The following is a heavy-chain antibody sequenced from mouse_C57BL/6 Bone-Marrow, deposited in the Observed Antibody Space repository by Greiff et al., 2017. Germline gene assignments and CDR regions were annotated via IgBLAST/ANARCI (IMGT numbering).Heavy chain of an antibody. D-gene: IGHD1-1*01. Sequence: VQLQQSGPELVKPGASVKISCKASGYTFTDYYMTWVKQSPGKSLEWIGDINPNNGGTSYNQKFKGKATLTVDKASSTAYMALRSLTSEDSAGYYCARITTVVGGGYWGQGTTLTVSS. CDR2: INPNNGGT. J-gene: IGHJ2*01. CDR1: GYTFTDYY. CDR3: ARITTVVGGGY. V-gene: IGHV1-26*01.